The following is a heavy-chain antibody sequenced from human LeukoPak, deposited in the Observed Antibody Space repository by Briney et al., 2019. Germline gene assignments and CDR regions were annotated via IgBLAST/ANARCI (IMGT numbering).Heavy chain of an antibody. CDR2: INHSGST. Sequence: KPSETLSLTCAVYGGSFSGYYWSWIRQPPGKGLEWIGEINHSGSTNYNPSLKSRVTISVDTSKNQFSLKLSSVTAADTAVYFCARGTGFTGIDYWGLGTLVTVSS. V-gene: IGHV4-34*01. CDR3: ARGTGFTGIDY. D-gene: IGHD1-1*01. CDR1: GGSFSGYY. J-gene: IGHJ4*02.